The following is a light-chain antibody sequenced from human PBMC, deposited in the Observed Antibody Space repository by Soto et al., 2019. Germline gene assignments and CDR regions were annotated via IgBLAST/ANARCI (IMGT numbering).Light chain of an antibody. CDR3: SSYTSSSPGV. V-gene: IGLV2-14*01. CDR1: SSDVGGYNY. Sequence: QSALTQPASVSGSPGQSITISCTGTSSDVGGYNYVSWYQQHPGKAPKLVIYDVSNRPSGVSNRFSGSKSGNTASLTISGLLAEDEADYYCSSYTSSSPGVFGTGTKVTVL. J-gene: IGLJ1*01. CDR2: DVS.